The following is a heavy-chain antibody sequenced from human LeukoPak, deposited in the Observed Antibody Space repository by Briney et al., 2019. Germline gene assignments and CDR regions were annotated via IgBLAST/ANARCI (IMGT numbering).Heavy chain of an antibody. Sequence: GGSLRLSCAASGFTFSSYAMSWVRQAPGKGLEWVSAISGSGGSTYYADSVKGRFTIPRDNSKNTLYLQMNSLRAEDTAVYYRAKDVYSSSSGVDYWGQGTLVTVSS. CDR1: GFTFSSYA. D-gene: IGHD6-6*01. CDR3: AKDVYSSSSGVDY. CDR2: ISGSGGST. J-gene: IGHJ4*02. V-gene: IGHV3-23*01.